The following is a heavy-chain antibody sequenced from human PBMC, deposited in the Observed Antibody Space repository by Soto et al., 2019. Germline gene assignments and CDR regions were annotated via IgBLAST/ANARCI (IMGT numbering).Heavy chain of an antibody. V-gene: IGHV4-34*01. Sequence: PSETLSLTCAVYGGSFSGYYWSWIRQPPGKGLEWIAEINHSRSTNYNPSLKSRVTISVDKSKNQVSLNLTSVIAADTAVYYCARARTWGSFYYGMDVWGPGTPVTVSS. D-gene: IGHD3-16*01. CDR2: INHSRST. CDR3: ARARTWGSFYYGMDV. J-gene: IGHJ6*02. CDR1: GGSFSGYY.